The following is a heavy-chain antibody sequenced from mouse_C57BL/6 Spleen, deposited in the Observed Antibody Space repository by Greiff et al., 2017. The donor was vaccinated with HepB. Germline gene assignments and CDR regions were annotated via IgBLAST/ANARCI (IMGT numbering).Heavy chain of an antibody. CDR2: IEPNSGGT. J-gene: IGHJ4*01. D-gene: IGHD5-1-1*01. CDR3: ARGYTYDQHYAMDY. Sequence: QVQLQQPGAELVKPGASVKLSFKASGYTFTSYWMHWVKQRPGRGLEWIGRIEPNSGGTKSNEKFKSKATLTVDKPSSTAYMQLSSVTSEDSAVYYCARGYTYDQHYAMDYWGQGTSVTVSS. CDR1: GYTFTSYW. V-gene: IGHV1-72*01.